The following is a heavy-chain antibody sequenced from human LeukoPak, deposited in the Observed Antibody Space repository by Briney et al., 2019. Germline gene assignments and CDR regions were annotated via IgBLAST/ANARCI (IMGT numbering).Heavy chain of an antibody. CDR2: IKSRTDGGTT. Sequence: PSETLSLTCTVSGGSISSNNYYWSWIRQPPGKGLEWVGRIKSRTDGGTTDYAAPVKGRFIISRDDSKNTLYLQMNSLKTEDTAVYYCTSGLSLRPTTRWELQDYWGQGTLVTVSS. CDR3: TSGLSLRPTTRWELQDY. V-gene: IGHV3-15*01. J-gene: IGHJ4*02. CDR1: GGSISSNNYY. D-gene: IGHD1-26*01.